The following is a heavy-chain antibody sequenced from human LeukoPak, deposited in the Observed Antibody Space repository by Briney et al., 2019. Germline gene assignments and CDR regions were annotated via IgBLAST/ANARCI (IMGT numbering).Heavy chain of an antibody. D-gene: IGHD6-6*01. V-gene: IGHV1-69*05. CDR2: IIPIFGTA. J-gene: IGHJ4*02. CDR1: GGTFTSYA. Sequence: SVKVSCKASGGTFTSYAIGWVRHAPGQGLEWMGGIIPIFGTANYAQKFHSRVTITTDESTSTAYMELSSLRSEDTAVYYCARAREYSSSSLDYWGQGTLVTVSS. CDR3: ARAREYSSSSLDY.